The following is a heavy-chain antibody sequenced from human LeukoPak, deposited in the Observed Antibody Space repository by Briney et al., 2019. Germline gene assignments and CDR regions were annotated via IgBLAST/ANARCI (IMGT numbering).Heavy chain of an antibody. D-gene: IGHD1-14*01. CDR1: GCTFSKFW. CDR3: VSDAVTAY. J-gene: IGHJ4*02. Sequence: GGSLRLSCADSGCTFSKFWMSWVRQAPGKGLEWVANIKEDGSEKYYVDSVKGRFTISRDNAKNSLFLQMNSLRNEDTAVYYCVSDAVTAYWGQGILVTVSS. CDR2: IKEDGSEK. V-gene: IGHV3-7*01.